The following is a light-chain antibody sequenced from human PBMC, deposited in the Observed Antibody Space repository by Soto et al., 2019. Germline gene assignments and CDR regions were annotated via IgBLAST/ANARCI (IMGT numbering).Light chain of an antibody. CDR1: ASNIGSNF. V-gene: IGLV1-44*01. CDR3: ATWDDNVKGPV. Sequence: QSVLTQPPSASGPPGQRVTISCSGRASNIGSNFVSWYQVVPGTAPKLLIYTNSHRPSGVSDRFSGSRSGTSASLDISGLQSDDEADYFCATWDDNVKGPVFGGGTQLTVL. CDR2: TNS. J-gene: IGLJ2*01.